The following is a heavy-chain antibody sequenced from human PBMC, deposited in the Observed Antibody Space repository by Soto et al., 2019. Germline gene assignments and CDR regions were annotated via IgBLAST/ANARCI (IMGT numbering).Heavy chain of an antibody. D-gene: IGHD1-1*01. J-gene: IGHJ6*03. CDR3: TRDVENDGNYYIDA. CDR1: GFPFSGYW. CDR2: MNSDGSTI. Sequence: GSLRLSCAASGFPFSGYWMHWVRQAPGKGLVWVSRMNSDGSTINYADSVKGRFTISRDNAENTLYLQMNSLRAEDTAVYYCTRDVENDGNYYIDARGKGTTVTVSS. V-gene: IGHV3-74*01.